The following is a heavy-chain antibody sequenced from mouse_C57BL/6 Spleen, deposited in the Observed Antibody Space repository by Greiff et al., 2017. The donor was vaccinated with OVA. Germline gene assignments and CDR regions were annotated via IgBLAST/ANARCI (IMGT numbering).Heavy chain of an antibody. CDR3: TGYGSTWFAY. V-gene: IGHV1-5*01. J-gene: IGHJ3*01. CDR2: IYPGNSDA. D-gene: IGHD1-1*01. CDR1: GYTFTSYW. Sequence: VQLKQSGTVLARPGASVKMSCKTSGYTFTSYWMHWVKQRPGQGLEWIGAIYPGNSDASYNQKFTGKAKLTAVTSASTAYMELSSLTNEDSAVYYCTGYGSTWFAYWGQGTLVTVSA.